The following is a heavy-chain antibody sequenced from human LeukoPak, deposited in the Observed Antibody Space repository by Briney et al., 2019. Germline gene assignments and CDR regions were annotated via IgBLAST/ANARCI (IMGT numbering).Heavy chain of an antibody. V-gene: IGHV4-39*07. J-gene: IGHJ5*02. CDR1: GGSINTDSHY. CDR2: VYYTGTA. Sequence: SETLSLTCTVSGGSINTDSHYWGWIRQPPGKGLEWIASVYYTGTASYNPSLRSRVTVSVATSENQFSLRLSSVTAADTAVYYCARDRSHRGHFDPWGQGTLVTVSS. CDR3: ARDRSHRGHFDP.